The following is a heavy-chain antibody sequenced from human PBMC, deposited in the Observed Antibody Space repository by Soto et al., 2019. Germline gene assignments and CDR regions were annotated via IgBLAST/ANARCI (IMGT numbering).Heavy chain of an antibody. V-gene: IGHV1-8*01. CDR3: ARTIYGDNVDY. CDR2: MKPKSGNT. CDR1: GYTFTSYD. D-gene: IGHD4-17*01. J-gene: IGHJ4*02. Sequence: QVQLVQSGAEVKKPAASVKVSCKASGYTFTSYDINWVRQATGQGLEWMGWMKPKSGNTGYAQKFQGRVTMARNTSIRTAYMELSSLRSEDTAVYYCARTIYGDNVDYWGQGTLVTVSS.